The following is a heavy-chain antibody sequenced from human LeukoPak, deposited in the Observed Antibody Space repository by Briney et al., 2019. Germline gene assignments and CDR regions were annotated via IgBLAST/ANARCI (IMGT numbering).Heavy chain of an antibody. CDR2: IYSGGST. CDR3: ARVTGPTSTMVRGVIIPAFDY. D-gene: IGHD3-10*01. V-gene: IGHV3-53*01. CDR1: GFTVSNNY. J-gene: IGHJ4*02. Sequence: GGSLRLSCAASGFTVSNNYMSWVRQSPGKGLEWVSIIYSGGSTYYADFVKGRFTISRDSSTNTLYLQMNSLRAEDTAVYYCARVTGPTSTMVRGVIIPAFDYWGQGTLVTVSS.